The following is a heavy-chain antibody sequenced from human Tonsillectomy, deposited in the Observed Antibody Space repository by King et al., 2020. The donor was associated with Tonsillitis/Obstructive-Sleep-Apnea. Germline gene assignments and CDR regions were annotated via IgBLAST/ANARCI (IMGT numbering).Heavy chain of an antibody. V-gene: IGHV2-70*11. J-gene: IGHJ3*02. CDR3: ARSDTNWNYAAFDI. D-gene: IGHD1-7*01. Sequence: VTLQESGPALVKPPQTLTLTCTFSGFSLSTSGMCVSWIRQPPGKALEWLARIDWDDDKYCSTSLKTRLTISKDPSKNQVVLTMTNMDPVDTATYYCARSDTNWNYAAFDIWGQGTMVTVSS. CDR2: IDWDDDK. CDR1: GFSLSTSGMC.